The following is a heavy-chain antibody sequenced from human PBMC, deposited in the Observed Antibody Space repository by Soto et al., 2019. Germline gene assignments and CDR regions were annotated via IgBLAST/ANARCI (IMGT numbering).Heavy chain of an antibody. J-gene: IGHJ4*02. Sequence: QVQLVQSGAEVKKPGSSVKVSCKASGGTFSSYTISWVLQAPGQGLEWMGRILPILGIANYAQKFQGRVRITADKSTSTASMELSSLRSEDTAVYYCAILLLSCGGDCYSSGSWGKGTLVTVSS. CDR1: GGTFSSYT. CDR2: ILPILGIA. CDR3: AILLLSCGGDCYSSGS. D-gene: IGHD2-21*02. V-gene: IGHV1-69*02.